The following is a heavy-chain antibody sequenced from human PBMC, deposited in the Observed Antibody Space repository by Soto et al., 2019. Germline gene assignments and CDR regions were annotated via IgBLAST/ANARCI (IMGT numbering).Heavy chain of an antibody. CDR1: GGSISSGGYY. D-gene: IGHD4-17*01. J-gene: IGHJ5*02. CDR3: ARGPSSDYGRGFDP. Sequence: SETLSLTCTVSGGSISSGGYYWSWIRQHPGKGLEWIGYIYYSGSTYYNPSLKSRVTISVDTSKTQFSLKLSSVTAADTAVYYCARGPSSDYGRGFDPWGQGTLVTVSS. V-gene: IGHV4-31*03. CDR2: IYYSGST.